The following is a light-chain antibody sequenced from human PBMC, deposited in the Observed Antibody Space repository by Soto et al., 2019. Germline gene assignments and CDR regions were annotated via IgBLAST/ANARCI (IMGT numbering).Light chain of an antibody. V-gene: IGKV1-5*01. CDR1: QTIGSW. CDR2: DAS. Sequence: DSQMTQSPHLLSASVAYRVGLTCRASQTIGSWLAWYQQKPGRAPKLLIFDASSLESGVPSRFSGNGSGTEFTLTISSLQPDDFATYYCQHYNSYSEAFGQGTKV. CDR3: QHYNSYSEA. J-gene: IGKJ1*01.